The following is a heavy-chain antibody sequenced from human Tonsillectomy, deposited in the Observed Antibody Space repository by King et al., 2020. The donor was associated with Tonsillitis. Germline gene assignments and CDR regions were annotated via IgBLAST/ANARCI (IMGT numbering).Heavy chain of an antibody. V-gene: IGHV4-59*01. CDR2: IYYRGDT. J-gene: IGHJ4*02. D-gene: IGHD4-17*01. CDR1: GGSMSSYY. CDR3: ARGRRNGDYEMFAY. Sequence: VQLQESGPGLVKPSETLSLTCTVSGGSMSSYYWTWIRQSPGTGLEWIGYIYYRGDTAYNPSLKSRVTISLDTPKNQVSLNLRSVTAADTAVYYCARGRRNGDYEMFAYWGQGTLVTVSS.